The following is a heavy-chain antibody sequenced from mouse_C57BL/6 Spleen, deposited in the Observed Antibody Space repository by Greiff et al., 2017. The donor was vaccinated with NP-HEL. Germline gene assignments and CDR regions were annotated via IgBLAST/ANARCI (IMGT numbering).Heavy chain of an antibody. V-gene: IGHV1-61*01. J-gene: IGHJ4*01. Sequence: QVQLQQPGAELVRPGSSVKLSCKASGYTFTSYWMDWVKQRPGQGLEWIGNIYPSDSETHYNQKFKDKATLTVDKSSSTAYMQLSSLTSEDSAVYYCARGVYYSNYEGYAMDYWGQGTSVTVSS. CDR3: ARGVYYSNYEGYAMDY. CDR1: GYTFTSYW. D-gene: IGHD2-5*01. CDR2: IYPSDSET.